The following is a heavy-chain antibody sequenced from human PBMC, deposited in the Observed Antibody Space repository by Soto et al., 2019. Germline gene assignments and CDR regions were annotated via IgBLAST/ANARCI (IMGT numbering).Heavy chain of an antibody. CDR3: ARDVGWFGELEWYYYRMDV. D-gene: IGHD3-10*01. CDR2: INPSGGST. Sequence: QVQLVQSGAEVKKPGASVKVSCKASGYTFTSYYMHWVRQAPGQGLEWMGIINPSGGSTSYAQKLQGRGTMTRDASRSKGYKELSSLRSEDTVVYYCARDVGWFGELEWYYYRMDVWGQGTTVTVSS. CDR1: GYTFTSYY. V-gene: IGHV1-46*04. J-gene: IGHJ6*02.